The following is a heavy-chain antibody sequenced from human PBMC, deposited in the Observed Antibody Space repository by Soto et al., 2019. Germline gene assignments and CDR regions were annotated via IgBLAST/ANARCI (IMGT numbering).Heavy chain of an antibody. J-gene: IGHJ4*02. CDR1: GGSMSSINW. V-gene: IGHV4-4*02. CDR3: ARYDYGSGNDYNIDY. CDR2: THHSGRT. D-gene: IGHD3-10*01. Sequence: SETLSLTCTVYGGSMSSINWWNWVRQPPGKGLEWIGETHHSGRTNYNPSLKSRVTISVDKSKNHFSLKLSSVTAADTAVYYCARYDYGSGNDYNIDYWGQGILVTVSS.